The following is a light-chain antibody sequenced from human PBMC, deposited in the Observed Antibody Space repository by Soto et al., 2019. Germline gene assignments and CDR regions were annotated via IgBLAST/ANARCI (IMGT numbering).Light chain of an antibody. CDR3: SSYTSSSTPL. J-gene: IGLJ2*01. CDR2: DVS. CDR1: SSDVGGYNY. Sequence: QSVLTQPASVSGSPGQSITISCTGTSSDVGGYNYVSWYQQHPGKAPKLMIYDVSNRPSGVSNRFSGSKSANTASLTISGLQAEDEADYYCSSYTSSSTPLFGGGTKLTVL. V-gene: IGLV2-14*01.